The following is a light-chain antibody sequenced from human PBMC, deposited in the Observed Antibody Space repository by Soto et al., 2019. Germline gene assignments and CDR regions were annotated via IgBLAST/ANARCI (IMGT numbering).Light chain of an antibody. CDR1: RNIERW. CDR2: DAS. Sequence: DIQMTQSPSTLSASLGDRVTITCRASRNIERWLAWYQQKPGKAPRLLIDDASTLETGVPSRFSGGGSGTEFTLISSSLQTYDNATYYFQHCDTYWAFGQGTKVE. J-gene: IGKJ1*01. V-gene: IGKV1-5*01. CDR3: QHCDTYWA.